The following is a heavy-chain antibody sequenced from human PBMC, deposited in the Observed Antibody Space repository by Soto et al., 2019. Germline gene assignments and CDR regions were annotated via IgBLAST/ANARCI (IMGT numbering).Heavy chain of an antibody. CDR3: ARHYSSSWYTLLDY. D-gene: IGHD6-13*01. V-gene: IGHV4-59*08. J-gene: IGHJ4*02. CDR2: IYYSGST. CDR1: GGSISSYY. Sequence: SETLSLTCPVSGGSISSYYWSWIRQPPGKGLEWIGYIYYSGSTNYNPSLKSRVTISVDTSKNQFSLKLSSVTAADTAVYYCARHYSSSWYTLLDYWGQGTLVTVSS.